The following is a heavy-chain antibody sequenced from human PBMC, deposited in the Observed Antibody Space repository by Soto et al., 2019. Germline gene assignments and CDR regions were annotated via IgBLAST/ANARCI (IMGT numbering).Heavy chain of an antibody. D-gene: IGHD6-13*01. CDR3: ARLVVGYSSSWVDY. CDR1: GGTFSSYA. V-gene: IGHV1-69*01. CDR2: IIPIFGTA. J-gene: IGHJ4*02. Sequence: QVQLVQSGAEVKKPGASVKVSCKASGGTFSSYAISWVRQAPGQGLELMGGIIPIFGTANYAQKFQGRVTITADESTSTGYMELSSLISEDTAVYYCARLVVGYSSSWVDYWGQGTLVTVSS.